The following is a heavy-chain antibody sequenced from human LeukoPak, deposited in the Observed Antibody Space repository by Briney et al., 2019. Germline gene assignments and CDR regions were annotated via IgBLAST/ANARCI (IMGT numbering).Heavy chain of an antibody. CDR3: STIWSTPSRRFHY. CDR1: GITVTNAL. J-gene: IGHJ4*02. CDR2: IKSKVDGGTT. V-gene: IGHV3-15*01. D-gene: IGHD3-3*01. Sequence: GGSLRLSCAAPGITVTNALVCCVRQAPGKGLEWVGRIKSKVDGGTTDFAAPVKGRFSMSRDDSRNTLYLQMNSLKTEDTAVYYCSTIWSTPSRRFHYWGLGTLVTVSS.